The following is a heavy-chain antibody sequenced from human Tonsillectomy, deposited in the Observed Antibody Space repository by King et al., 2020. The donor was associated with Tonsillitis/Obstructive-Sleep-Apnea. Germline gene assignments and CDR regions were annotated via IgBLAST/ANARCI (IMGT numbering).Heavy chain of an antibody. CDR1: GVSISSSSYY. CDR3: ARQFPDYYDSTGYPYYFDY. J-gene: IGHJ4*02. V-gene: IGHV4-39*01. CDR2: IFYSGST. D-gene: IGHD3-22*01. Sequence: QLQESGPGLVKPSETLSLTCTVSGVSISSSSYYWGWIRQPPGKGLEWIGSIFYSGSTYYNPSLKSRVTISVDTSRNQFSLKLISVTAADTAVYYCARQFPDYYDSTGYPYYFDYWGQVTLVTVSS.